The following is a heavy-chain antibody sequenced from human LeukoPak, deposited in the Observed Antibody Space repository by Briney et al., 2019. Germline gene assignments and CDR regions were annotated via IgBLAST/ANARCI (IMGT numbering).Heavy chain of an antibody. J-gene: IGHJ4*02. CDR2: IYYSGST. CDR1: GGSISSYY. Sequence: PSETLSLTCSVSGGSISSYYWSWIRQPPGKGLEWIGHIYYSGSTNYNPSLKSRVTISVDMSKNQFSLKLSSVTAADTAVYYCARAVTYYYDSSGYPTLDYWGQGTLVTVSS. D-gene: IGHD3-22*01. V-gene: IGHV4-59*08. CDR3: ARAVTYYYDSSGYPTLDY.